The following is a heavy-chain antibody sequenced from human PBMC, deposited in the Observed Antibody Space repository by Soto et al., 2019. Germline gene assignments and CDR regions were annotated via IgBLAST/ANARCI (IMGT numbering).Heavy chain of an antibody. J-gene: IGHJ4*02. CDR2: IIPILVIA. Sequence: QVQLVQSGAEVKKLGSSVKVSCKASGGTFSSYTISWVRQAPGQGLEWMGRIIPILVIANYAQKFQGRVTITSDKSTRKAYTELSSLRSEDAAVYYCARGGGNPNGLDYLGQGTLVTDS. V-gene: IGHV1-69*02. CDR1: GGTFSSYT. CDR3: ARGGGNPNGLDY. D-gene: IGHD2-15*01.